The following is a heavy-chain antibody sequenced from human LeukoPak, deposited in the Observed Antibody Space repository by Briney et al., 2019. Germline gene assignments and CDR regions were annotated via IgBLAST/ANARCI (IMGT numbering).Heavy chain of an antibody. J-gene: IGHJ6*02. D-gene: IGHD3-9*01. CDR1: GFTFSSYA. CDR3: ARFPPTNYDILTGYWLDGMDV. Sequence: PGGSLRLSCAASGFTFSSYAMSWVRQAPGKGLEWVSAISGSGGSTYYADSVKGRFTISRDNSKNTLYLQMNSLRAEDTAVYYCARFPPTNYDILTGYWLDGMDVWGQGTTVTVSS. V-gene: IGHV3-23*01. CDR2: ISGSGGST.